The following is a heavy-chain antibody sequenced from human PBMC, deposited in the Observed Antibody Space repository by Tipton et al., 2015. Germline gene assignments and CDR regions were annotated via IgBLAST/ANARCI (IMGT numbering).Heavy chain of an antibody. J-gene: IGHJ4*02. D-gene: IGHD3-9*01. Sequence: TLSLTCSVSSDSISKYYWSWIRQPPGKELEWIGYIQYSGSTNYNPSLKSRVTISVDTSKTQFSLKMSSVTASGTAVYYCACQDYDSLTRDYQTVDYWGQGTLVTVSS. CDR1: SDSISKYY. CDR2: IQYSGST. CDR3: ACQDYDSLTRDYQTVDY. V-gene: IGHV4-59*08.